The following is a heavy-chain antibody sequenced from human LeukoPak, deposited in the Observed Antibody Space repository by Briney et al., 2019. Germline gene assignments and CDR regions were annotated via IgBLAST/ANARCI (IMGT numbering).Heavy chain of an antibody. CDR3: ATYRQVLLPFES. CDR2: IFPSGGET. CDR1: GFTFSTFA. V-gene: IGHV3-23*01. D-gene: IGHD2-8*02. Sequence: GGSLRLSCAASGFTFSTFAMIWVRQPPGKGLEWVSSIFPSGGETHYADSVRGRFTISRDNSKSTLSLQMNSLRAEDTAIYYCATYRQVLLPFESWGQGTLVTVSS. J-gene: IGHJ4*02.